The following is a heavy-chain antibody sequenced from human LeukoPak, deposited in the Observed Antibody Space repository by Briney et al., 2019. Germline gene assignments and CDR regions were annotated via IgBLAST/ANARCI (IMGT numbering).Heavy chain of an antibody. D-gene: IGHD4-23*01. CDR3: ARYGGRTLQNSFFDY. CDR1: GYSGYW. CDR2: IYPDNSNSNI. J-gene: IGHJ4*02. V-gene: IGHV5-51*01. Sequence: PGESLKISCQGYGYSGYWVGWVRQMPGKGLEWMGIIYPDNSNSNIRYSPSFQGQVTISADKSTNTAFLQWSSLKASDTAMYYCARYGGRTLQNSFFDYWGQGTLVTVSS.